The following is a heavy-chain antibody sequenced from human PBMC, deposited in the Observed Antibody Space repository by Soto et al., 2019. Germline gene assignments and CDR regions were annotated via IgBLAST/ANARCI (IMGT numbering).Heavy chain of an antibody. CDR2: IIPISGTA. CDR3: ARSQGSSTSLAIYYYYYYGMDV. CDR1: GGTFSSYA. D-gene: IGHD2-2*01. V-gene: IGHV1-69*13. J-gene: IGHJ6*02. Sequence: SVKVSCKASGGTFSSYAISWVRQAPGQGLEWMGGIIPISGTANYAQKFQGRVTITADESTSTAYMELSSLRSEDTAVYYCARSQGSSTSLAIYYYYYYGMDVWGQGTTVTVSS.